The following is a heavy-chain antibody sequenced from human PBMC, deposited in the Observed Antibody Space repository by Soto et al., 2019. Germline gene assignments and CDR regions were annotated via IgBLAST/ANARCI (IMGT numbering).Heavy chain of an antibody. CDR2: IYYSGST. D-gene: IGHD3-10*01. V-gene: IGHV4-59*01. CDR3: ARGNYYGSGSYPGLYYYYGMDV. Sequence: PSETLSLTCTVSGGSISSYYWSWIRQPPGKGLEWIGYIYYSGSTNYNPSLESRVTISVDTSKNQFSLKLSSVTAADTAVYYCARGNYYGSGSYPGLYYYYGMDVWGQGTTVTVSS. CDR1: GGSISSYY. J-gene: IGHJ6*02.